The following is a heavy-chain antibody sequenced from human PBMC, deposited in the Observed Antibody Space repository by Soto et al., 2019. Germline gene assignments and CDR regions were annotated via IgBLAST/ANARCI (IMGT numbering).Heavy chain of an antibody. Sequence: GSLRLSCAASGFTFSNAWMSWVRQAPGKGLEWVGRIKSKTDGGTTDYAAPVKGRFTISRDDSKNTLYLQMNSLKTEDTAVYYCTTDMDCSSTSCYYGAFDIWGQGTMVTVSS. CDR2: IKSKTDGGTT. V-gene: IGHV3-15*01. J-gene: IGHJ3*02. CDR3: TTDMDCSSTSCYYGAFDI. CDR1: GFTFSNAW. D-gene: IGHD2-2*01.